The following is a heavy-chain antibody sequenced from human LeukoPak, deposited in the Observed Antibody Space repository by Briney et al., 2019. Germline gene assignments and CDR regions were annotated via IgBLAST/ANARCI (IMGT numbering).Heavy chain of an antibody. J-gene: IGHJ4*02. CDR1: GFSLSTSGVG. D-gene: IGHD5-24*01. CDR2: IYWNDDK. CDR3: AHRRRDGYNYFGYYFDY. V-gene: IGHV2-5*01. Sequence: SGPTLMQPTPTLTLTCTFSGFSLSTSGVGVGWIRQPPGKALEWLSLIYWNDDKRYSPSLKSRLTITKDTSKNQVVLTMTNMDPVDTATYYCAHRRRDGYNYFGYYFDYWGQGTLVTASS.